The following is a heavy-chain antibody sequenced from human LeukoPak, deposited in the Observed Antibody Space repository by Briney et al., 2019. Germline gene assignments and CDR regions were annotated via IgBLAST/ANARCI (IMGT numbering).Heavy chain of an antibody. CDR2: IYSGGST. D-gene: IGHD2-15*01. V-gene: IGHV3-53*01. J-gene: IGHJ4*02. Sequence: GGSLRLSCAASGFTVSSNYMSWVRQAPGEGLEWVSVIYSGGSTYYADSVKGRFTISRDNSKNTLYLQMNSLRAEDTAVYYCARGELSGGSCYKNWGQGTLVTVSS. CDR1: GFTVSSNY. CDR3: ARGELSGGSCYKN.